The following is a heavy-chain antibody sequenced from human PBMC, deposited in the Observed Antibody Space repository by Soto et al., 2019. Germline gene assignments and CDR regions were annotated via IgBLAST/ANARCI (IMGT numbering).Heavy chain of an antibody. J-gene: IGHJ6*02. Sequence: QVQLVESGGGVVQPGRSLRLSCAASGFTFSSYGMHWVRQAPGKGLEWVAVIWYDGSNKYYADSVKGRFTISRDNSKNTLSLQMNSLRAEDTAVYYCARDVVVAASTKHYYYYGMDVWGQGTTVTVSS. CDR2: IWYDGSNK. CDR1: GFTFSSYG. V-gene: IGHV3-33*01. D-gene: IGHD2-15*01. CDR3: ARDVVVAASTKHYYYYGMDV.